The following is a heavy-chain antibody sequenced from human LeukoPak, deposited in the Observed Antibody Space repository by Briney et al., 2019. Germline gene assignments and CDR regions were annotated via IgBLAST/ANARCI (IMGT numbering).Heavy chain of an antibody. CDR1: GGSISSYY. J-gene: IGHJ5*02. Sequence: SETLSLTCTVSGGSISSYYWSWIRQPPGKGLEWIGYIYYSGSTNYNPSLKSRVTISVDTSKNQFSLKLSSVTAADTAEYYCARTAEEYSSSWYWFDPWGQGTLVTVSS. CDR3: ARTAEEYSSSWYWFDP. V-gene: IGHV4-59*01. CDR2: IYYSGST. D-gene: IGHD6-13*01.